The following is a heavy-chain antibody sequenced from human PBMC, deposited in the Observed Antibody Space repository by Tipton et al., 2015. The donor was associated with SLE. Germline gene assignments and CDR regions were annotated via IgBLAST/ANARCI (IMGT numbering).Heavy chain of an antibody. V-gene: IGHV3-74*01. CDR1: GFTCSSHW. CDR3: AKNGLCGGDCSLFDY. Sequence: SLRLSCAASGFTCSSHWMSWVHQGPGKGLVWVSRINGEGTITNYADSVKGRFTISRDNAKNTVFLQMNSLRAEDTGAYYCAKNGLCGGDCSLFDYWGQGTRVTVSS. D-gene: IGHD2-21*02. CDR2: INGEGTIT. J-gene: IGHJ4*02.